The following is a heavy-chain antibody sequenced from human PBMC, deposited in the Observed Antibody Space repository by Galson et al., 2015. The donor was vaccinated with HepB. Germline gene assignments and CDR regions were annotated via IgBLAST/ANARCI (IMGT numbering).Heavy chain of an antibody. CDR3: ARGVDRAMVTVTATKLRYFDY. CDR2: INPSGGTT. J-gene: IGHJ4*02. CDR1: GYTFTSYY. V-gene: IGHV1-46*01. Sequence: SVKVSCKASGYTFTSYYMHWVRQAPGQGLEWMGIINPSGGTTTYAQKFQGRVTMTRDTSTSTVYMELSSLRSEDAAVYYCARGVDRAMVTVTATKLRYFDYWGQGTLVTVSS. D-gene: IGHD5-18*01.